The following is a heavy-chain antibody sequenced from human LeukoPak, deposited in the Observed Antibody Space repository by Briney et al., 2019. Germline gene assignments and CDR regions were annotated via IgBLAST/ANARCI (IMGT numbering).Heavy chain of an antibody. D-gene: IGHD4-11*01. CDR1: GFTFSSYA. Sequence: GGSLGLSCAASGFTFSSYAMSWVRQAPGKGLVWVSRINSDGSSTSYADSVKGRFTISRDNAKNTLYLQMNSLRAEDTAVYYCARDTHSNYMSNSDYWGQGTLVTVSS. CDR2: INSDGSST. J-gene: IGHJ4*02. CDR3: ARDTHSNYMSNSDY. V-gene: IGHV3-74*01.